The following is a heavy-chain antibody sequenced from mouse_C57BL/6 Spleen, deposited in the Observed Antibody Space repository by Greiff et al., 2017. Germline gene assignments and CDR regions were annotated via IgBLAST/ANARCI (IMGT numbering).Heavy chain of an antibody. CDR3: ARGNWDPWFAY. CDR1: GYSITSGYY. CDR2: ISYDGSN. Sequence: ESGPGLVKPSQSLSLTCSVTGYSITSGYYWNWIRQFPGNKLEWMGYISYDGSNNYNPSLKNRISITRDTSKNLFFLKLNSVTTEDTATYYCARGNWDPWFAYWGQGTLVTVSA. D-gene: IGHD4-1*01. J-gene: IGHJ3*01. V-gene: IGHV3-6*01.